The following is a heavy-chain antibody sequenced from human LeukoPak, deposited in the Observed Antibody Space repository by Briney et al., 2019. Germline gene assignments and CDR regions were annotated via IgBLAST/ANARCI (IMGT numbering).Heavy chain of an antibody. J-gene: IGHJ2*01. CDR1: GFTFTSYA. V-gene: IGHV3-23*01. CDR3: AKPRAMTTRVRRYFDL. D-gene: IGHD3-10*01. Sequence: PGGSLRLSCAASGFTFTSYAMSWIRQAPGKGLEWVAAISGGGEDTYYPASVKGRFTISRDNSKNTLYLQMNSRRAEDTAIYYCAKPRAMTTRVRRYFDLWGRGTLVTVSS. CDR2: ISGGGEDT.